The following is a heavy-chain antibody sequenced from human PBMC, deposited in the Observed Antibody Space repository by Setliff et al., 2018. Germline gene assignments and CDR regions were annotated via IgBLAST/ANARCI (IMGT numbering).Heavy chain of an antibody. D-gene: IGHD1-1*01. Sequence: SETMSLTCNVSGASVSSHYWDWIRQPPGKGLEWIGFISYSGITTYNVSLKSRVSISVDTSKNQLSLTLSSVTAADTAVYYCVREGYSEYFQDWGRGTLVTVSS. CDR3: VREGYSEYFQD. V-gene: IGHV4-59*02. CDR2: ISYSGIT. CDR1: GASVSSHY. J-gene: IGHJ1*01.